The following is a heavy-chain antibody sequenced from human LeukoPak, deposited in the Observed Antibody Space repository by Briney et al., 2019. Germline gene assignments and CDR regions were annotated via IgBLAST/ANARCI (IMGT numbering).Heavy chain of an antibody. J-gene: IGHJ4*02. CDR1: GFTFSSSA. D-gene: IGHD6-13*01. CDR3: ARVRSSSWFDY. CDR2: ISSDGTST. Sequence: GGSLRLSCSASGFTFSSSAMHWVRRAPGKGLVWVSRISSDGTSTNYADSVKGRFIISRDNAKNTLYLQMNSLRAEDTAVYFCARVRSSSWFDYWGQGTLVAVSS. V-gene: IGHV3-74*01.